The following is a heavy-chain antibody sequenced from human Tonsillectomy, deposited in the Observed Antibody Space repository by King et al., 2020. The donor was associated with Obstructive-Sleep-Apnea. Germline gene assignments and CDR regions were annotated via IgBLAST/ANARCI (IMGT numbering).Heavy chain of an antibody. CDR3: ARGRRGANPCSGSSCYSGRYFEY. J-gene: IGHJ4*02. V-gene: IGHV1-8*01. CDR2: MNPSSGNT. D-gene: IGHD2-15*01. CDR1: GYTFISND. Sequence: VQLVESGAEVKKPGASVKVSCKASGYTFISNDINWVRQATGQGLEWMGWMNPSSGNTGYAQKFQGRVTMTRNTSISTAYMELSSLRSEDTAVYFCARGRRGANPCSGSSCYSGRYFEYWGQGTLVTVSS.